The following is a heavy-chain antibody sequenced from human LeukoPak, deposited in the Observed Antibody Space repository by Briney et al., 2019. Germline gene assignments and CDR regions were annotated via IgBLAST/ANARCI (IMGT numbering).Heavy chain of an antibody. CDR2: IKQDGSEK. J-gene: IGHJ4*02. D-gene: IGHD1-26*01. Sequence: GGSLRLSCEASGFSFTNFAMAWVRQAPGKGLEWVANIKQDGSEKYYVDSVKGRFTISRDNAKNSLYLQMNSLRAEDTAVYYCARVWYSGSYPVDYWGQGTLVTVSS. V-gene: IGHV3-7*01. CDR1: GFSFTNFA. CDR3: ARVWYSGSYPVDY.